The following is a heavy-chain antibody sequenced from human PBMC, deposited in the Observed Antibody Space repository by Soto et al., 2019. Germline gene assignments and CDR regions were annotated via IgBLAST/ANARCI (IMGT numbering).Heavy chain of an antibody. V-gene: IGHV4-39*01. D-gene: IGHD2-15*01. CDR1: GGSISSGSYY. CDR3: AGGGVAAFDY. CDR2: IYYSGST. J-gene: IGHJ4*02. Sequence: SETLSLTCTASGGSISSGSYYWGWIRQPPGKGLEWIGSIYYSGSTYYNPSLKSRVTISVDTSKNQFSLKLSSVTAADTAVYYCAGGGVAAFDYWGQGTPVTVSS.